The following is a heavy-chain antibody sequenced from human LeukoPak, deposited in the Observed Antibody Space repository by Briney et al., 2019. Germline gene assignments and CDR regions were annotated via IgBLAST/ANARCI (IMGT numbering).Heavy chain of an antibody. CDR2: ISGSGGST. J-gene: IGHJ4*02. CDR1: GFTFSTYA. D-gene: IGHD3-10*01. V-gene: IGHV3-23*01. CDR3: AKDPFSPPTSYGSGSFVARAEEGRGENFDY. Sequence: PGGSLRLSCAASGFTFSTYAMSWVLQAPGKGLEWVSAISGSGGSTYYAESVKGRFTISRDNSKNTLYLQMNSLRAEDTAVYYCAKDPFSPPTSYGSGSFVARAEEGRGENFDYWGQGTLVTVSS.